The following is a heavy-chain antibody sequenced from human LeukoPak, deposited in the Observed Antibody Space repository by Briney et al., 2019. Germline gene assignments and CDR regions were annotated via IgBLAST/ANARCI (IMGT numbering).Heavy chain of an antibody. Sequence: TPSETLSLTCTVSGAPITRYYWSWIRQPPGKGLEWIEYIYYTGSANYNPSLKSRVSISVDTSKNQFSLRLSSVTAADTAVYYCARQERIKRNAFDIWGQGTMVTVSS. CDR3: ARQERIKRNAFDI. CDR2: IYYTGSA. D-gene: IGHD1-1*01. V-gene: IGHV4-59*08. CDR1: GAPITRYY. J-gene: IGHJ3*02.